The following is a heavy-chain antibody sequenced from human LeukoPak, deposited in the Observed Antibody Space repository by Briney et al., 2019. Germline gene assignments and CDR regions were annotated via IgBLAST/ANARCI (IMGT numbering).Heavy chain of an antibody. J-gene: IGHJ4*02. CDR2: ICSGGST. Sequence: PGGSLRLSCAASGFTVSSNYMSWVRQAPGKGLEWVSVICSGGSTYYADSVKGRFTISRDNSKNTLYLQMNSLRAEDTAVYYCARGAGIAVAGEVFDYWGQGTLVTVSS. D-gene: IGHD6-19*01. CDR1: GFTVSSNY. CDR3: ARGAGIAVAGEVFDY. V-gene: IGHV3-53*01.